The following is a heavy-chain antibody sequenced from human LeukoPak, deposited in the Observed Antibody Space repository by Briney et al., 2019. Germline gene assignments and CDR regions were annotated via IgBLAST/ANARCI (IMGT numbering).Heavy chain of an antibody. D-gene: IGHD6-13*01. CDR3: ARGIAAPYMDD. V-gene: IGHV1-69*05. Sequence: SVKVSCKASGGAFSSYAISWVRQAPGQGLEWMGRIIPIFGTANYAQKFQGRVTITTDESTSTAYMELSSLRSEDAAVYYCARGIAAPYMDDWGKGTTVTVSS. J-gene: IGHJ6*03. CDR2: IIPIFGTA. CDR1: GGAFSSYA.